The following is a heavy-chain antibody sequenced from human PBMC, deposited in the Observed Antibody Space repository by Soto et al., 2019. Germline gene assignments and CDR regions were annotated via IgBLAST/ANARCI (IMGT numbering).Heavy chain of an antibody. CDR2: ISSSGDNT. D-gene: IGHD6-19*01. V-gene: IGHV3-64D*08. J-gene: IGHJ4*02. Sequence: GGSLRLSCSASGFTFGSYAMHWVRQAPGKGLEYVSAISSSGDNTYYPDSVKGRFTISRDNSKNTLYLQMSSLRAEDTAVYYCTRHLSPNIAVAGTWGQGTQVTVS. CDR1: GFTFGSYA. CDR3: TRHLSPNIAVAGT.